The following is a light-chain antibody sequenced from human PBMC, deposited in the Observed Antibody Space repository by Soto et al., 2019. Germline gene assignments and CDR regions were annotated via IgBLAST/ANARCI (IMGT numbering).Light chain of an antibody. CDR2: DVS. CDR1: QSVTAN. Sequence: EIAMTQSPATLSVSPGERATLSCRASQSVTANVAWYQQKPGQAPRLLIHDVSTRATGIPDRFSGSGSGTEFTLSISSLKSEDFAFYYCQQYYNWPKTFGQGTKVEIK. V-gene: IGKV3-15*01. J-gene: IGKJ1*01. CDR3: QQYYNWPKT.